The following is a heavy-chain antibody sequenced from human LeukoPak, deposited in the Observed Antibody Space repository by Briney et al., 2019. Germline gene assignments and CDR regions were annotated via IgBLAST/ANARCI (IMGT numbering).Heavy chain of an antibody. CDR1: GFTFSSYW. J-gene: IGHJ5*02. Sequence: GGSLRLSCAASGFTFSSYWMSWVRQAPGKGLEWVANIKQDGSEKYYADSVKGRFTISRDNAKNSLYLQMNSLRAEDTAVYYCARDRSYDFWSGYPFDPWGQGTLVTVSS. V-gene: IGHV3-7*01. CDR3: ARDRSYDFWSGYPFDP. D-gene: IGHD3-3*01. CDR2: IKQDGSEK.